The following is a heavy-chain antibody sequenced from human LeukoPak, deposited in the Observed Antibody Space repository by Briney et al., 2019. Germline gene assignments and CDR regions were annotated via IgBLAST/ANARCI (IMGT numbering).Heavy chain of an antibody. CDR2: IHYSGNS. CDR1: GDSVSDVY. D-gene: IGHD2-8*01. J-gene: IGHJ5*01. CDR3: VLAPNSNWFDF. V-gene: IGHV4-59*08. Sequence: PSETLSLTCSVSGDSVSDVYWNWIRQSPGTGLEWIGNIHYSGNSNYNPSLKSRVSMSIDTSRNQFFLKLNSGTAADTAVYYCVLAPNSNWFDFWGQGTQVTVSS.